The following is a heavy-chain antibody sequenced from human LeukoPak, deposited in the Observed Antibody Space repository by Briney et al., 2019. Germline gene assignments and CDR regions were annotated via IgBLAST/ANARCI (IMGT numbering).Heavy chain of an antibody. CDR3: AKSSGGGYYQVLDF. V-gene: IGHV3-21*01. Sequence: PGGSLRLSCAASGFTFSSYSMNWVRQAPGKGLEWVSSMSTSSSYIYYADSVKGRFTISRDNAKNSLYLQMNSLRAEDTAVYYCAKSSGGGYYQVLDFWGQGTLVTVSS. CDR1: GFTFSSYS. J-gene: IGHJ4*02. CDR2: MSTSSSYI. D-gene: IGHD3-22*01.